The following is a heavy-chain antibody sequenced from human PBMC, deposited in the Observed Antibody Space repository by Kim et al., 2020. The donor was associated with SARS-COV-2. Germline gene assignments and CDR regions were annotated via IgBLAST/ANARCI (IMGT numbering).Heavy chain of an antibody. CDR3: AKGSSRISVVRGVISDAFDI. CDR2: VSRSSSII. J-gene: IGHJ3*02. D-gene: IGHD3-10*01. CDR1: GFSFSYFS. Sequence: GGSLRLSCAASGFSFSYFSMNWVRQAPGKGLEWVSYVSRSSSIIYYADSVKGRFTISRDNARNSVYLETNSLRDDDTAVYYCAKGSSRISVVRGVISDAFDIWGQGTLVTVSS. V-gene: IGHV3-48*02.